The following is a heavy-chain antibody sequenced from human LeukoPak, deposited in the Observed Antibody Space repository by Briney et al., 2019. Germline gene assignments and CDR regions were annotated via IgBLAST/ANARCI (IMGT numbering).Heavy chain of an antibody. J-gene: IGHJ6*03. CDR3: ATGVLCATTTCPGYQHYYYFMDV. CDR2: FDRKNGDT. Sequence: ASVTVSFTVSAFTLADLSMHWGRQAPGKGLEWVGGFDRKNGDTIYAQRFRGRVTLTEDTSTGTAYMDLSSLSADDTAVYYCATGVLCATTTCPGYQHYYYFMDVWGKGTPVTVSS. CDR1: AFTLADLS. D-gene: IGHD2-2*01. V-gene: IGHV1-24*01.